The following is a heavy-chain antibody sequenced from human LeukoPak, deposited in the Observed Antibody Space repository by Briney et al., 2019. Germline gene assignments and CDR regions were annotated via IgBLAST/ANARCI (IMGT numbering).Heavy chain of an antibody. CDR1: GFTFRRYW. CDR2: ISSDGSTT. D-gene: IGHD1-20*01. CDR3: ARDSIIGTTRNDY. V-gene: IGHV3-74*01. Sequence: PGGSLRLSCAASGFTFRRYWMHWVRQAPGKGLVWGSRISSDGSTTSYADSVKGRFTISRDNAKNTLYLQMNSLRAEDTAVYYCARDSIIGTTRNDYWGQGTLVTVSS. J-gene: IGHJ4*02.